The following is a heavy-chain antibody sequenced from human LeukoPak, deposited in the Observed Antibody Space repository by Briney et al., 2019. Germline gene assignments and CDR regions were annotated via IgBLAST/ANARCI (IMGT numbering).Heavy chain of an antibody. D-gene: IGHD1-26*01. V-gene: IGHV1-2*02. J-gene: IGHJ4*02. CDR3: ARTAGSYYFDY. Sequence: ASVKVSCKASGYTFIGYYMHWVRQAPARGLEWMGWINPNSGGTNYAQTFQGRVTMTRDTSISTAYMELSRLRSDDTAVYYCARTAGSYYFDYWGQGTLVTVSS. CDR1: GYTFIGYY. CDR2: INPNSGGT.